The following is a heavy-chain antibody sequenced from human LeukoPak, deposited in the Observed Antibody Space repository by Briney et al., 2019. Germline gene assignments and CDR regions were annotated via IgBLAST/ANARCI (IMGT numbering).Heavy chain of an antibody. Sequence: GGSLRLSCAASGFTFSSYSMNWVRQAPGKGLEWVSSISSSSSFIYYADSVKGRFTISRDNAKNSLYLQMNSLRAEDTAVYYCARTTGEYGMDVWGQGTTVTVSS. V-gene: IGHV3-21*01. CDR1: GFTFSSYS. CDR3: ARTTGEYGMDV. CDR2: ISSSSSFI. D-gene: IGHD7-27*01. J-gene: IGHJ6*02.